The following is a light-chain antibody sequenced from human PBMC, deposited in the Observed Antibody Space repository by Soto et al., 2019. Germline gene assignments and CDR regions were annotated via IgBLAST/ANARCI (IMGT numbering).Light chain of an antibody. CDR2: AAS. V-gene: IGKV1-27*01. CDR3: QRYHSALLT. Sequence: DIQMTQSPSSLSASVGDRVTMTCRASQDIRNYVAWYQQKPGEVPKLLIYAASTLQSGVPARFSGGGFGTDFTLTISSLRPEDVATYYCQRYHSALLTFGLGTEVDLK. CDR1: QDIRNY. J-gene: IGKJ3*01.